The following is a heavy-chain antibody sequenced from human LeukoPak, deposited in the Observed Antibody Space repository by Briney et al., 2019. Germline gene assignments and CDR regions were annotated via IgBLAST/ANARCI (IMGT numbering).Heavy chain of an antibody. CDR3: ARTFKGYYEGSLTDY. CDR2: VFYTGNT. V-gene: IGHV4-39*07. Sequence: PSETLSLTCSVSGGSISSTTYYWGWIRQSPGKGLEWIGSVFYTGNTYYNPSLKSRVTISADTSKNQFSLKLSSVTAADTAVYYCARTFKGYYEGSLTDYWGQGTLVTASS. CDR1: GGSISSTTYY. J-gene: IGHJ4*02. D-gene: IGHD3-22*01.